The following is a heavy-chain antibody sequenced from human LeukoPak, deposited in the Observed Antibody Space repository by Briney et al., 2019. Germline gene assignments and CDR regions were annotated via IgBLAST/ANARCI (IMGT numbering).Heavy chain of an antibody. J-gene: IGHJ4*02. CDR1: GFSVSSNY. V-gene: IGHV3-53*05. Sequence: GGSLRLSCAASGFSVSSNYMSWVRQAPGKGLTWVSVIYSSGSTYYADSVKGRFTISRDNSKNTLYLQMNSLRAEDTAVYCCAIDPNWGTHSWGQGVLVTVSS. CDR3: AIDPNWGTHS. D-gene: IGHD7-27*01. CDR2: IYSSGST.